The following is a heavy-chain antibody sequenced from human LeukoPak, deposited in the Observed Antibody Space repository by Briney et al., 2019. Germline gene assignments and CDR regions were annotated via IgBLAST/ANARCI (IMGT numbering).Heavy chain of an antibody. CDR2: IFRGGST. CDR1: GGAISRSNW. CDR3: ARDWGKNDYVWGSHGAFDI. Sequence: SETLSLTCTVSGGAISRSNWWGWVRQPPGKGLEWIGEIFRGGSTNYNPSLKSRVTISVDTSKNQFSLKLSSVTAADTAVYYCARDWGKNDYVWGSHGAFDIWGQGTMVTVSS. V-gene: IGHV4-4*02. J-gene: IGHJ3*02. D-gene: IGHD3-16*01.